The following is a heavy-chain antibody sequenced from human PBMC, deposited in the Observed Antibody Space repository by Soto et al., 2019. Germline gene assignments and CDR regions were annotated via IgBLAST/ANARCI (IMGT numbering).Heavy chain of an antibody. CDR2: IYSIGST. V-gene: IGHV4-59*08. J-gene: IGHJ6*02. CDR3: ARHSPPFFYGSGPWDV. CDR1: SGSISNSY. D-gene: IGHD3-10*01. Sequence: QVQLQESGPGLVRPSETLSLTCTVSSGSISNSYWSWIRQSPGKGLEWIGYIYSIGSTNYNPSLKSRVTISVDTSKNQFSLKLSSLIAADTAVYYCARHSPPFFYGSGPWDVWGQGTTVTVSS.